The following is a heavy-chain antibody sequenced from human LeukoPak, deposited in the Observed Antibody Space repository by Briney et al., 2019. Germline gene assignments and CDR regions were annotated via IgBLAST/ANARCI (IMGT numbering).Heavy chain of an antibody. CDR3: ARGYYDSPY. Sequence: GASVKVSCKASGYTLTSYYMHWVRQASGQGLEWMGIINPSGGDTSYAQKFEGRVTITSDTSTSTVYMELSSLRSEDTAVYYCARGYYDSPYWGQGTLVTVSS. V-gene: IGHV1-46*01. D-gene: IGHD3-22*01. J-gene: IGHJ4*02. CDR2: INPSGGDT. CDR1: GYTLTSYY.